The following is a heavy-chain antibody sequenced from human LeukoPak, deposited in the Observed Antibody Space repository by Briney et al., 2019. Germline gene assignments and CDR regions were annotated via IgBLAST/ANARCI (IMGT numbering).Heavy chain of an antibody. CDR3: ARLREGDYHFDY. V-gene: IGHV3-21*01. Sequence: GWSLTLSCTASGFTISSYAVSWLRQAPGKGLEWISSISSGSSYIYYADSVKGRFTISRDNAKNTLYLQMNRLRADDTAVYYCARLREGDYHFDYWGQGTLVTVSS. CDR1: GFTISSYA. CDR2: ISSGSSYI. D-gene: IGHD4-17*01. J-gene: IGHJ4*02.